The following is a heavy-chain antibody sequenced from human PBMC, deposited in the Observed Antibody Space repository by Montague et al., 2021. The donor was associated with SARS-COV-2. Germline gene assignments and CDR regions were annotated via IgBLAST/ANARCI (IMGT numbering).Heavy chain of an antibody. V-gene: IGHV4-34*01. CDR2: INHSGSA. Sequence: SETLSLTCAVYGGSFSGYYWNWIRQPPGKGLEWIGEINHSGSANCNPSLKRRVTISVDTSKNQFSLKLNSVTAADTAVYYCARLGEGVVPAPILGVGPYYSYFYMDVRGKGTTVTVSS. CDR1: GGSFSGYY. CDR3: ARLGEGVVPAPILGVGPYYSYFYMDV. D-gene: IGHD2-2*02. J-gene: IGHJ6*03.